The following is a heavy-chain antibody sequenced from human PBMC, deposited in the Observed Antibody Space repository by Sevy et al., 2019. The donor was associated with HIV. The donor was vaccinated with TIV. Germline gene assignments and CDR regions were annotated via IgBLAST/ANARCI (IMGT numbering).Heavy chain of an antibody. CDR2: ISSNGGST. J-gene: IGHJ3*02. D-gene: IGHD3-22*01. CDR1: GFTFSSYA. V-gene: IGHV3-64D*06. Sequence: GGSLRLSCSASGFTFSSYAMHWVRQAPGKGLEYVSAISSNGGSTYYADSVKGRFTISRDNSKNTLYLQMSSLRAEDTAVYYCVKENYYDSSGYLPPLHGGIDIWGQGTMVTVSS. CDR3: VKENYYDSSGYLPPLHGGIDI.